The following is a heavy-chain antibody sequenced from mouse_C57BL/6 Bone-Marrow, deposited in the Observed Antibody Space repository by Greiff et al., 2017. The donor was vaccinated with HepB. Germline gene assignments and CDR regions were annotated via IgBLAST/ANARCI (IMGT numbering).Heavy chain of an antibody. Sequence: QVQLQQPGAELVMPGASVKLSCKASGYTFTSYWMHWVKQRPGQGLEWIGEIDPSDSYTNYNQKFQGKSPLTVDKSSSTAYMQLSSLTSEDSAVYYCARDGRLRRYFDVWGTGTTVTVSS. J-gene: IGHJ1*03. CDR3: ARDGRLRRYFDV. CDR1: GYTFTSYW. V-gene: IGHV1-69*01. D-gene: IGHD2-2*01. CDR2: IDPSDSYT.